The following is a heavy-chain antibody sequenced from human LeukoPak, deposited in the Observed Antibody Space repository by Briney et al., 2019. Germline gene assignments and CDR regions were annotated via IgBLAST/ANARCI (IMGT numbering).Heavy chain of an antibody. CDR1: GGSISSYY. D-gene: IGHD5-12*01. CDR3: ARDLSPYGGYYFDY. J-gene: IGHJ4*02. CDR2: IYYSGST. Sequence: SETLSLTCTASGGSISSYYWSWIRQPPGKGLEWIGYIYYSGSTNYNPSLKSRVTISVDTSKNQFSLKLSSVTAADTAVYYCARDLSPYGGYYFDYWGQGTLVTVSS. V-gene: IGHV4-59*01.